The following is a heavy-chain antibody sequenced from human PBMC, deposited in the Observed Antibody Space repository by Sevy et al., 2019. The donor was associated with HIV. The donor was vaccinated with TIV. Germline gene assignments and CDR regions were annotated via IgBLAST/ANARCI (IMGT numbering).Heavy chain of an antibody. CDR2: IRYDESNK. V-gene: IGHV3-30*02. CDR1: GFTFSNNG. CDR3: AKDRADFWSGHYYYYGMDV. D-gene: IGHD3-3*01. J-gene: IGHJ6*02. Sequence: GGSLRLSCAASGFTFSNNGMHWVRQAPGKGLEWVAFIRYDESNKYYADSVKGRFTISRDNSKNTLYLQMNSLRAEETAVYYCAKDRADFWSGHYYYYGMDVWGQGTTVTVSS.